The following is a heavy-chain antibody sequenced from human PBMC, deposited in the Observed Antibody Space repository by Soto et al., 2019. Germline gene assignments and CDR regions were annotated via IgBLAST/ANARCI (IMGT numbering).Heavy chain of an antibody. CDR3: ARDTTLYYYYGMDV. CDR2: IWYDGSNK. D-gene: IGHD1-1*01. J-gene: IGHJ6*02. Sequence: QVQLVESGGGVVQPGRSLRLSCAASGFTFSSYGMHWVRQAPGKGLEWVAVIWYDGSNKYYADSAKGRFTISRDNSKNTLYLQMNSLRAEDTAVYYCARDTTLYYYYGMDVWGQGTTVTVSS. CDR1: GFTFSSYG. V-gene: IGHV3-33*01.